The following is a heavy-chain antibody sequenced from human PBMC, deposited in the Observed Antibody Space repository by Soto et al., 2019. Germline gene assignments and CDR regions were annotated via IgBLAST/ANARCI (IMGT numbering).Heavy chain of an antibody. D-gene: IGHD3-22*01. CDR2: IYFRGDT. CDR3: AREGGSYDSGGYLIRGAFDI. V-gene: IGHV4-31*03. Sequence: SETLSLTCSVSGDSISRIDYYWTWIRQHPEKGLEWIGNIYFRGDTYYSPSLESRLTISVDTSKNQFSLKLTSVTAADTAVYYCAREGGSYDSGGYLIRGAFDIWGQGTMVTVSS. J-gene: IGHJ3*02. CDR1: GDSISRIDYY.